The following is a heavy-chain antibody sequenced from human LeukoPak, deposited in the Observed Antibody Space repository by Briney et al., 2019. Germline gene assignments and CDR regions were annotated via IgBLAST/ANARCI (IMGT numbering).Heavy chain of an antibody. CDR1: GGSISSYY. Sequence: PSEPLSLPCTVCGGSISSYYWSWLRQPAGKGLEWLVCICTSGRTNYNPSLKSRVTRSVDTSKNQFSLKLRSVTAAETAVYYCARDGCSSTSCYGSDFDIWGQGTMVTVSS. D-gene: IGHD2-2*01. J-gene: IGHJ3*02. V-gene: IGHV4-4*07. CDR2: ICTSGRT. CDR3: ARDGCSSTSCYGSDFDI.